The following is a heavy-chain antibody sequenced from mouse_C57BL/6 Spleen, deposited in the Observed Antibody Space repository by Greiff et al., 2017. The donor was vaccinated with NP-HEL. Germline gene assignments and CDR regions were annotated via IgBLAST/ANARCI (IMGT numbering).Heavy chain of an antibody. CDR2: IHPNSGST. D-gene: IGHD2-4*01. CDR1: GYTFTSYW. J-gene: IGHJ2*01. V-gene: IGHV1-64*01. Sequence: VQLQQPGAELVKPGASVKLSCKASGYTFTSYWMHWVKQRPGQGLEWIGMIHPNSGSTNYNEKFKSKATLTVDKSSSTAYMQLSSLTSEDSAVYYCARGEDDYDGYYFDYWGQGTTLTVSS. CDR3: ARGEDDYDGYYFDY.